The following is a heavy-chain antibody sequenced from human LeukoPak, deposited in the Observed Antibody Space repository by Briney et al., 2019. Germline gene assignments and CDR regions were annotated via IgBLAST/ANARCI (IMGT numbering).Heavy chain of an antibody. CDR1: GGSFSGYY. CDR2: INHSGST. Sequence: SETLSLTCAVYGGSFSGYYWSWIRQPPGKGLEWIGEINHSGSTNYNPSLKSRVTISVDTSKNQFSLKLSSVTAADTAVYYCARDGGKGFGEPAQDYYYGLDVWGQGTTVTVSS. CDR3: ARDGGKGFGEPAQDYYYGLDV. D-gene: IGHD3-10*01. V-gene: IGHV4-34*01. J-gene: IGHJ6*02.